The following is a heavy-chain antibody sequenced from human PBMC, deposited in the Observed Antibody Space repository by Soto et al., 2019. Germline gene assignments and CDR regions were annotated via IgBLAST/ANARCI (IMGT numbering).Heavy chain of an antibody. Sequence: QEQLVESGGGVVQPGRSLRLSCAASGFTFSSYGMHWVRQAPGKGLEWVAVISYDGNNKYYADSVKGRFTISRDNFKNTLYLQMDSLRAEDTAMYYCAKDHLETTVTTPSYWGQGTLVTVSS. CDR1: GFTFSSYG. D-gene: IGHD4-17*01. J-gene: IGHJ4*02. V-gene: IGHV3-30*18. CDR2: ISYDGNNK. CDR3: AKDHLETTVTTPSY.